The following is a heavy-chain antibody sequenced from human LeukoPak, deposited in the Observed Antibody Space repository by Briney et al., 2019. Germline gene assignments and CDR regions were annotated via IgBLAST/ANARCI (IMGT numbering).Heavy chain of an antibody. D-gene: IGHD3-22*01. Sequence: SETLSLTCTVSGGSISSYYWNWIRQPPGKGLECIGYIYYSGSTHYNPSLKSRVTISVDTSKNQFSLKLSSVTAADTAVYFCARARNYYDSSDYYYEGDAFDIWGQGTMVTVSS. CDR2: IYYSGST. CDR3: ARARNYYDSSDYYYEGDAFDI. V-gene: IGHV4-59*01. J-gene: IGHJ3*02. CDR1: GGSISSYY.